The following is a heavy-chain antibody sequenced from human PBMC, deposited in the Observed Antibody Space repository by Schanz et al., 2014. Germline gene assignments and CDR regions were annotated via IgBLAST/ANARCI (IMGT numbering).Heavy chain of an antibody. V-gene: IGHV3-23*01. CDR2: ISGSGGST. J-gene: IGHJ4*02. D-gene: IGHD5-18*01. Sequence: VHLLESGGGLVEPGGSLRLSCAASGFSFSSYSMNWVRQAPGKGLEWVSAISGSGGSTYYADSVKGRFTISRDNSKNTLYLQMNSLRAEDTAVYYCAKDAENTAMITDYFDYWGQGTLVTVSS. CDR1: GFSFSSYS. CDR3: AKDAENTAMITDYFDY.